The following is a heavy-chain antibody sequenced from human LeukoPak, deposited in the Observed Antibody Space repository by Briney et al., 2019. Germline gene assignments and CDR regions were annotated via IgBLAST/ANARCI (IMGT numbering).Heavy chain of an antibody. CDR1: GFTFSSYG. CDR3: ARDPYGMDV. Sequence: PGGSLRLSCAASGFTFSSYGMQWVRQAPGKGLEWVAVIWNDGSNKYYADSVKGRFTISRDNSMNTLYLQMNSLRAEDTAVYYCARDPYGMDVWGQGTTVTVSS. CDR2: IWNDGSNK. J-gene: IGHJ6*02. V-gene: IGHV3-33*01.